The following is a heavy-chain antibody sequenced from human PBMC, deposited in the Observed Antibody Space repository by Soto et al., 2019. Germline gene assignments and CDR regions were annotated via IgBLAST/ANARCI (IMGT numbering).Heavy chain of an antibody. CDR1: GGSISSSSYY. Sequence: QLQLQETGPGLVKPSDTLSLTCTVSGGSISSSSYYWGWIRQPPGKGLEWIGSIYYSGSTYYNPSLKSRVTISVDTSKNQFFLKLSSVTAADTAVYYCARQPATTYGSAGPPDVWGQGTTVTVSS. J-gene: IGHJ6*02. CDR2: IYYSGST. CDR3: ARQPATTYGSAGPPDV. D-gene: IGHD3-10*01. V-gene: IGHV4-39*01.